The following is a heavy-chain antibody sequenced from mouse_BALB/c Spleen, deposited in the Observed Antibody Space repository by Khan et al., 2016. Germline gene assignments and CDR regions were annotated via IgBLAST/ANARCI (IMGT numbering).Heavy chain of an antibody. D-gene: IGHD1-2*01. CDR2: ISYSGST. V-gene: IGHV3-2*02. J-gene: IGHJ2*01. Sequence: EVQLQESGPGLVKPSHSLSLTCTVTGYSITSGYGWNWIRQFPGTKLEWMCYISYSGSTNYNPSLKSRISITPDTSKNQFSLQSNSVTTEDTATDYWSRTATIRYWGQGTTLTISS. CDR1: GYSITSGYG. CDR3: SRTATIRY.